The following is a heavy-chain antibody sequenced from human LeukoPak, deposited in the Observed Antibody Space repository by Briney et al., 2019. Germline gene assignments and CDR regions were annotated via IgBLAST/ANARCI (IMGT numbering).Heavy chain of an antibody. CDR2: ISYDGSNK. V-gene: IGHV3-30*04. CDR3: ASGLELDY. CDR1: GFTFSSYA. Sequence: GGSLRLSCAASGFTFSSYAMHWVRQAPGKGLEWVAVISYDGSNKYYADSVKGRFTISRDNSKNTLYLQMNSLRAEDTAVYYCASGLELDYWGQGTLVTVSS. J-gene: IGHJ4*02.